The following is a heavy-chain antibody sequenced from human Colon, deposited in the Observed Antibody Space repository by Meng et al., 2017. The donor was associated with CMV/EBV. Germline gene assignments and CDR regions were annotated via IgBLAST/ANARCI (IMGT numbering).Heavy chain of an antibody. D-gene: IGHD1-1*01. J-gene: IGHJ5*02. CDR2: INEDGSQK. V-gene: IGHV3-7*01. Sequence: GESLKISCAVSGFNFKSHWMSWAHQAPGKGLEWVANINEDGSQKYYADSLKGRFTISRDNAKNSLDLQVISLRAEDTALYYCAKQLTGSAAWVFDPWGQGTVVTVSS. CDR3: AKQLTGSAAWVFDP. CDR1: GFNFKSHW.